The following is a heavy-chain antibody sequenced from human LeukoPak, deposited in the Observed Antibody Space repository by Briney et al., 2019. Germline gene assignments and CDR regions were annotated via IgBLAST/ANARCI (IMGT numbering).Heavy chain of an antibody. CDR2: IYYSGST. CDR3: ARHVYSSSWFDY. D-gene: IGHD6-13*01. V-gene: IGHV4-39*01. CDR1: GGSISSSSYY. J-gene: IGHJ4*02. Sequence: PSETLSLTCTVSGGSISSSSYYWGWIRQPPGKGLEWIGSIYYSGSTYYNPSLKSRVPISVDTSKNQLSLKLSSVTAADTAVYYCARHVYSSSWFDYWGQGTLVTVSS.